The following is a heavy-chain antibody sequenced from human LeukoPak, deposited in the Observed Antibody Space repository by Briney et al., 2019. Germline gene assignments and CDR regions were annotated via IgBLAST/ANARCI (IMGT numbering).Heavy chain of an antibody. CDR3: ALRDTYYCMDV. CDR1: AGSFSGYY. CDR2: INHSGST. J-gene: IGHJ6*02. Sequence: RASETLSLTCAVYAGSFSGYYWSWIRQPPGKGLEWIGEINHSGSTNYNPSLKSRVTISVDTSKNQFSLKLSSVTAADTAVYYCALRDTYYCMDVWGQGNTVTVSS. V-gene: IGHV4-34*01.